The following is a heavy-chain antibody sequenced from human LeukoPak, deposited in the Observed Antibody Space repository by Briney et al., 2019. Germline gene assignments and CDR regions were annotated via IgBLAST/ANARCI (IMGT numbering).Heavy chain of an antibody. CDR2: IYTSGST. CDR3: ASRRGQGAFDI. D-gene: IGHD1-14*01. CDR1: GGSISSGSYY. J-gene: IGHJ3*02. Sequence: SQALSLTCTVSGGSISSGSYYWRWLRQPAGKGLEWIGRIYTSGSTNYNPSLKSRVTISVDTSKNQFSLKLSSVTAADTAVYYCASRRGQGAFDIWGQGTMVTVSS. V-gene: IGHV4-61*02.